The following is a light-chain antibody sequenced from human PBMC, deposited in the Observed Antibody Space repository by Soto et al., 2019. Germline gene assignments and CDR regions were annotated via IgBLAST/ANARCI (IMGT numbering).Light chain of an antibody. CDR2: DAS. Sequence: EIVLTQSPATLSLSPGERATLSCRASQSVSSYLDWYQQRPGQAPSLLIFDASNRATGIPARFSGGGSGTDFTITISSLEHEDFVVYYCQQRGNWPYTFGQGTKVEIK. CDR3: QQRGNWPYT. J-gene: IGKJ2*01. CDR1: QSVSSY. V-gene: IGKV3-11*01.